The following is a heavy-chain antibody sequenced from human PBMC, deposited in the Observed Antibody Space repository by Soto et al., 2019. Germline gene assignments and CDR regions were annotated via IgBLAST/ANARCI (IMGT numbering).Heavy chain of an antibody. CDR3: ARLKSVAAPFDY. Sequence: GESLKISCAASGFTFSSYSMNWVRQAPGKGLEWVSSISSSSSYIYYADSVKGRLTISRDNAKNSLYLQMNSLRAEDTAVYYCARLKSVAAPFDYWGPETLVTVSS. V-gene: IGHV3-21*01. J-gene: IGHJ4*02. CDR2: ISSSSSYI. CDR1: GFTFSSYS. D-gene: IGHD6-19*01.